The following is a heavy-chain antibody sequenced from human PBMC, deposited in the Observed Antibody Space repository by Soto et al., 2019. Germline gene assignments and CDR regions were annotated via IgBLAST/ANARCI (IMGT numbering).Heavy chain of an antibody. V-gene: IGHV1-2*02. CDR3: ARGRTIVSPGN. J-gene: IGHJ4*02. D-gene: IGHD2-21*01. CDR1: GYTFTGSQ. CDR2: INPNSGGT. Sequence: QVPLVQSGAEVKKPGASVKVSCKASGYTFTGSQIHWVRQAPGQGLEWMGWINPNSGGTNYAQKFQGRVTMTSDTSITTAYMGLNGLTSGDTAVYYCARGRTIVSPGNWGQGTLVSVSS.